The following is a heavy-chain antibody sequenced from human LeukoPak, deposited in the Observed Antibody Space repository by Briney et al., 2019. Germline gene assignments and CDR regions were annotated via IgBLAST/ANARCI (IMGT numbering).Heavy chain of an antibody. CDR1: GLTFSNSG. J-gene: IGHJ4*02. CDR3: AKATGYFL. V-gene: IGHV3-23*01. D-gene: IGHD1-14*01. CDR2: ISGSGVST. Sequence: HAGGSLRLSCAASGLTFSNSGMNWVRQAPGKGLEWVSSISGSGVSTYYADSVKGRFTISRANSENTLYLQMNNLRAEDTAVYYCAKATGYFLWGQGTLVTVSS.